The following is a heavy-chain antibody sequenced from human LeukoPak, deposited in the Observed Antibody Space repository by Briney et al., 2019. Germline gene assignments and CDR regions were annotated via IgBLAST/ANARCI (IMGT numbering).Heavy chain of an antibody. CDR3: ARGYGSGSRGYYFDY. Sequence: SETLPLTCAVYGGSFSGYYWSWIRQPPGKGLEWIGEINHSGSTNYNPSLKSRVTISVDTSKTQFSLKLSSVTAADTAVYYCARGYGSGSRGYYFDYWGQGTLVTVSS. V-gene: IGHV4-34*01. CDR1: GGSFSGYY. CDR2: INHSGST. J-gene: IGHJ4*02. D-gene: IGHD3-10*01.